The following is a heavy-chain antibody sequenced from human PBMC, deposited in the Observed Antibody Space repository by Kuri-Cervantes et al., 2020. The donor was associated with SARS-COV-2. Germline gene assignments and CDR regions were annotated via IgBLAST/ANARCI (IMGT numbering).Heavy chain of an antibody. CDR2: ISAYNGNT. CDR1: GYTFTSYG. V-gene: IGHV1-18*01. CDR3: ARSLVVPAANWFDP. J-gene: IGHJ5*02. D-gene: IGHD2-2*01. Sequence: ASVKVSCKASGYTFTSYGISWVRQAPGQGLEWMGWISAYNGNTNYAQKLQGRVTMTTDTSTGTAYMELRSLRSDDTAVYYCARSLVVPAANWFDPWGQGTLVTVSS.